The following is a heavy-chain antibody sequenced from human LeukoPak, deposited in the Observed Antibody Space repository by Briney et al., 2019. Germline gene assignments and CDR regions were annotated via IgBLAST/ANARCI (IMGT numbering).Heavy chain of an antibody. CDR3: AREGHYSSTWQGDC. Sequence: ASVKVSCKASGYTFTNYGITWVRQAPGQGLEWMGWISAYNGNTNYAQKFQGRVTMTTDATTSTAYMELRSLRSDDTAVYYCAREGHYSSTWQGDCWGQGTLVTVSS. CDR1: GYTFTNYG. CDR2: ISAYNGNT. D-gene: IGHD6-13*01. J-gene: IGHJ4*02. V-gene: IGHV1-18*01.